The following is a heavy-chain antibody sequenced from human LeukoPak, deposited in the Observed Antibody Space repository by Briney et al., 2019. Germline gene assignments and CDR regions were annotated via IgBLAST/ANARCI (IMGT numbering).Heavy chain of an antibody. CDR1: GYTFTSYG. Sequence: ASVKVSCKASGYTFTSYGISWVRQAPGQGLEWMGWINPNSGGTNYAQKFQGRVTMTRDTSISTAYMELSRLRSDDTAVYYCARDFRWIRSKPIAAAGIYFDYWGQGTLVTVSS. CDR3: ARDFRWIRSKPIAAAGIYFDY. J-gene: IGHJ4*02. V-gene: IGHV1-2*02. D-gene: IGHD6-13*01. CDR2: INPNSGGT.